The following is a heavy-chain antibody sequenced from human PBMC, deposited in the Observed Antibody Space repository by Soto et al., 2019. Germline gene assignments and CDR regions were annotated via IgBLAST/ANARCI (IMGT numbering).Heavy chain of an antibody. Sequence: SETLSLTCAVYGGSFSGYYWSWIRQPPGKGLEWIGEINHSGSTNYNPSLKSRVTISVDTSKNQFSLKLSSVTAADTAVYYCARGSGPNDAFDIWGQGTMVTVPS. CDR1: GGSFSGYY. CDR3: ARGSGPNDAFDI. D-gene: IGHD2-15*01. V-gene: IGHV4-34*01. CDR2: INHSGST. J-gene: IGHJ3*02.